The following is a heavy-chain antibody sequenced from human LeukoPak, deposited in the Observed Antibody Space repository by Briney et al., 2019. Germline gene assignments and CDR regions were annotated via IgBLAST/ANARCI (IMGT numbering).Heavy chain of an antibody. CDR1: GFTFNSYV. CDR3: ARGGETYYTYYYMDV. CDR2: ISESSSST. Sequence: GGSLRLSCVASGFTFNSYVMTWVRQAPGKGPEWISAISESSSSTYYADSVKGRFSISRDNSKSTLYLQMNSLRVEDTPIYYCARGGETYYTYYYMDVWAKGTTVTVSS. J-gene: IGHJ6*03. V-gene: IGHV3-23*01. D-gene: IGHD3-16*01.